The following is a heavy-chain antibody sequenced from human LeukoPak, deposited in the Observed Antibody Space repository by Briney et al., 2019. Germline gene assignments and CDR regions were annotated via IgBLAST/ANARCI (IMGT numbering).Heavy chain of an antibody. Sequence: GGSLRLSCAASGFTFSNYAMNWVRQAPGKGLEWVSVIGGSGGDTYYADSVKGRFTISRDNFKNRLYLRMNSLRAEDTALYYCAKDFVVVPGLVNYFDSWGQGTLVTVSS. CDR2: IGGSGGDT. D-gene: IGHD2-2*01. CDR1: GFTFSNYA. J-gene: IGHJ4*02. CDR3: AKDFVVVPGLVNYFDS. V-gene: IGHV3-23*01.